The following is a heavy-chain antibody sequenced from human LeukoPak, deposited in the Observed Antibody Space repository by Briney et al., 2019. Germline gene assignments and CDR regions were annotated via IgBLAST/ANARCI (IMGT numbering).Heavy chain of an antibody. Sequence: SETLSLTCTVSGGSISSSSYYWGWIRQPPGQGLEWIGSIYYSGSTYYNPSLKSRVTISVDTSKNPFSLKLSSVTAADTAVYYCARHVGSSGWTEWYFGYWGQGTLVTVSS. CDR1: GGSISSSSYY. CDR3: ARHVGSSGWTEWYFGY. V-gene: IGHV4-39*01. D-gene: IGHD6-19*01. J-gene: IGHJ4*02. CDR2: IYYSGST.